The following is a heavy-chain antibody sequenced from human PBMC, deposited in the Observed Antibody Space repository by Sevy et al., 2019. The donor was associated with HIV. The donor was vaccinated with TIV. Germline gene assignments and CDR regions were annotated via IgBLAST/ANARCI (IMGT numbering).Heavy chain of an antibody. CDR2: IKNENEGGTT. Sequence: GGSLRISCAASGFPFSDAWMNWVRQAPGKGLEWVGLIKNENEGGTTDYAAPVKGRFTISRDDSKNTLFLQMSSLKTEDTAIYYCTTVLGSGTTWVRAFDLWGQGTMVTGSS. CDR3: TTVLGSGTTWVRAFDL. D-gene: IGHD1-7*01. J-gene: IGHJ3*01. CDR1: GFPFSDAW. V-gene: IGHV3-15*01.